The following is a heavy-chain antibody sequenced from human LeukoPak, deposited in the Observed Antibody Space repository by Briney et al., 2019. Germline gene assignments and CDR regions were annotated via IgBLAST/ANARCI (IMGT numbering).Heavy chain of an antibody. Sequence: PSETLSLTCAVYGGSFSGYYWSWIRQPPGKGLEWIGEINHSGSTNYNPSLKSRVTISVDTSKNQFSLKLSSVTAADTAVYYCARDGGYCSSTSCDRGDAFDIWGQGTMVTVSS. CDR3: ARDGGYCSSTSCDRGDAFDI. V-gene: IGHV4-34*01. CDR2: INHSGST. J-gene: IGHJ3*02. D-gene: IGHD2-2*01. CDR1: GGSFSGYY.